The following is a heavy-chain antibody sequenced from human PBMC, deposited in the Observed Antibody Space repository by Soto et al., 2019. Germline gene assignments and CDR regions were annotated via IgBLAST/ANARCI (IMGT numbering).Heavy chain of an antibody. CDR2: LRGSGGST. CDR1: GFTFSDYA. CDR3: AQASGRIRFLPDDF. Sequence: EVQLLESGGGLVHPGGSLRLSCAASGFTFSDYAMNWVRQASGKGLEGVSGLRGSGGSTHYADSVKGRFTVSRDNPRNTLYLQMDSLRVEDPATYYCAQASGRIRFLPDDFRGQGTLVTVSS. V-gene: IGHV3-23*01. J-gene: IGHJ4*02. D-gene: IGHD3-10*01.